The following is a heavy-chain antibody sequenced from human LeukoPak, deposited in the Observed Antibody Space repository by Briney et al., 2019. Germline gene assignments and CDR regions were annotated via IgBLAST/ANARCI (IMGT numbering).Heavy chain of an antibody. D-gene: IGHD1-26*01. CDR3: AKYEKGGIYRYDAFDI. Sequence: PGGSLRLSCAASGVTFSSYVMSWVCHAQGQGREWVSAVSGSNGSTYIADSVKGRLTTSRDDSKNTLYLQMNSLRAEDAAVYYCAKYEKGGIYRYDAFDIWGQGTMVTLSS. CDR2: VSGSNGST. V-gene: IGHV3-23*01. CDR1: GVTFSSYV. J-gene: IGHJ3*02.